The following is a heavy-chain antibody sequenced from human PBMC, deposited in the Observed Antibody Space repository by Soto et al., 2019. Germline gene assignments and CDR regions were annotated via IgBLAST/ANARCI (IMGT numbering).Heavy chain of an antibody. D-gene: IGHD3-22*01. Sequence: GGSLRLSCAASGFTFSSYGMHWVRQAPGKGLEWAAVISYDGSNKYYADSVKGRFTISRDNSKNTLYLQMNSLRAEDTAVYYCAKTITMMEYGMDVWGQGTTVTVSS. CDR1: GFTFSSYG. CDR2: ISYDGSNK. J-gene: IGHJ6*02. CDR3: AKTITMMEYGMDV. V-gene: IGHV3-30*18.